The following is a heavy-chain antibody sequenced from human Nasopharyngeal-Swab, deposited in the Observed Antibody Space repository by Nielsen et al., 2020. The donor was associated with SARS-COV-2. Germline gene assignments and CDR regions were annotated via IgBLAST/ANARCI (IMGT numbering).Heavy chain of an antibody. CDR2: IYYSGST. J-gene: IGHJ6*02. D-gene: IGHD5/OR15-5a*01. CDR1: GGSISSYY. Sequence: SETLSLTCTVSGGSISSYYWSWIRQPPGKGLEWIGYIYYSGSTNYNPSLKSRVTISVDTSKNQFSLKLSSVTAADTAVYYCTSSVYYYYGMDVWGQGTMVTVSS. CDR3: TSSVYYYYGMDV. V-gene: IGHV4-59*13.